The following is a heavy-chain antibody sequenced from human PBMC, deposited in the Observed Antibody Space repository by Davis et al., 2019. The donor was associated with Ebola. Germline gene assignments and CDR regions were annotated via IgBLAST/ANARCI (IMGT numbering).Heavy chain of an antibody. CDR3: ANEYYYESSGVDY. CDR2: ISGSGDST. V-gene: IGHV3-23*01. Sequence: GESLKISCAASGFTFSSYWMHWVRQAPGKGLEWVSAISGSGDSTYYADSVKGRFTISRDNSKNTLYLQMHSLRAEDTAIYYCANEYYYESSGVDYWGQGTLVTVSS. D-gene: IGHD3-22*01. J-gene: IGHJ4*02. CDR1: GFTFSSYW.